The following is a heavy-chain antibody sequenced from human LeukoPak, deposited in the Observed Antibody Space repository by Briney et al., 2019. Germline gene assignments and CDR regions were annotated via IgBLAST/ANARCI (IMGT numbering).Heavy chain of an antibody. D-gene: IGHD2-15*01. V-gene: IGHV4-59*01. J-gene: IGHJ5*02. CDR2: IYYSGST. CDR1: GGSISSYY. Sequence: SETLSLTCTVSGGSISSYYWSWIRQPPGKGLEWIGYIYYSGSTNYNPSLKSRVTISVDTSKDQFSLKLSSVTAADTAVYYCAVHPGYFRGGSRYGGWFDPWGQGTLVTVSS. CDR3: AVHPGYFRGGSRYGGWFDP.